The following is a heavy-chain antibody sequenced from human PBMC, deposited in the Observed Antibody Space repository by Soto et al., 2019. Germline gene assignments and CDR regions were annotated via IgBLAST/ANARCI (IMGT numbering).Heavy chain of an antibody. Sequence: QVQLQESGPGLVKPSQTLSLTCTVSGGSISSGDYYWSWIRQPPGKGLEWIGYIYYIGSTYYNPSLKSRVTISVDTSKYQFSLKLSSVTAADTAVYYCARRATITAWFDPWGQGTLVTVSS. V-gene: IGHV4-30-4*01. CDR1: GGSISSGDYY. CDR3: ARRATITAWFDP. D-gene: IGHD1-20*01. J-gene: IGHJ5*02. CDR2: IYYIGST.